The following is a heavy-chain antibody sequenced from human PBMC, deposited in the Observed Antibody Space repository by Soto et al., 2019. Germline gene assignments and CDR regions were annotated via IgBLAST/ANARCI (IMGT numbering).Heavy chain of an antibody. V-gene: IGHV4-59*01. CDR2: IYYIGST. D-gene: IGHD6-13*01. Sequence: QVQLQESGPGLVKPSETLSLTCTVSGGSISGYYWSWIRQTPGKGLEWIGYIYYIGSTNYNPSLNSRVTISVDTSKNQFSLKLSSVTAADTAVYYCARDRPTSSWFDYWGQGMLVTVSS. J-gene: IGHJ4*02. CDR1: GGSISGYY. CDR3: ARDRPTSSWFDY.